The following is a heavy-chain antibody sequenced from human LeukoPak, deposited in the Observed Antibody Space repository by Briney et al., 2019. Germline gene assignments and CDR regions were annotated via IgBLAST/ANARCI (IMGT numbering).Heavy chain of an antibody. D-gene: IGHD3-3*01. CDR3: ARDYDFWSGYYKGTNFDY. V-gene: IGHV1-18*01. J-gene: IGHJ4*02. CDR2: ISAYNGNT. CDR1: GGTFSSYA. Sequence: ASVKVSCEASGGTFSSYAISWVRQAPGQGLEWMGWISAYNGNTNYAQKLQGRVTMTTDTSTSTAYMELRSLRSDDTAVYYCARDYDFWSGYYKGTNFDYWGQGTLVTVSS.